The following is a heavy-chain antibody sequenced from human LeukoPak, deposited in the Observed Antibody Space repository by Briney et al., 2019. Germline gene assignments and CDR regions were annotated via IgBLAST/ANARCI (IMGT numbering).Heavy chain of an antibody. CDR2: ISYDGSNK. V-gene: IGHV3-30*18. D-gene: IGHD6-19*01. J-gene: IGHJ4*02. CDR1: GFTFSSYG. Sequence: PGRSLRLSCAASGFTFSSYGMHWVRQAPGKGLEWVAVISYDGSNKYYADSVKGRFTISRDNSKNTLYLQMNSLRAEDTAVYYCAKDNSSGFDYWGQGTLVTVSS. CDR3: AKDNSSGFDY.